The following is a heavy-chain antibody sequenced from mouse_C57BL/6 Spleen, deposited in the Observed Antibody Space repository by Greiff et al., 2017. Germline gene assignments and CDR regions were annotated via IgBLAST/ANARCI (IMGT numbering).Heavy chain of an antibody. CDR1: GFTFSSYG. J-gene: IGHJ3*01. D-gene: IGHD2-4*01. V-gene: IGHV5-6*01. CDR3: ARQKGYDYDGAWFAY. Sequence: EVKLVESGGDLVKPGGSLKLSCAASGFTFSSYGMSWVRQTPDKRLEWVATISSGGSYTYYPDSVKGRFTISRDNAKNTLYLQMSSRKSEDTAMYDWARQKGYDYDGAWFAYWGQGTLVTVSA. CDR2: ISSGGSYT.